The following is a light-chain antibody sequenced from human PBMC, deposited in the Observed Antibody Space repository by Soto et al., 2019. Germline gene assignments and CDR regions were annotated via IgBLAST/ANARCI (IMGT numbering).Light chain of an antibody. Sequence: QSALTQPASVSGSPGQSITISCTGTSSDVGSSNLVSWYQQHPGKAPKLIIYEGSRRPSGVSGRFSGSMSGNTASLTISGLQAEDEGDYYCCSFARSSTSYVFGTGTKLTVL. V-gene: IGLV2-23*01. CDR1: SSDVGSSNL. CDR2: EGS. J-gene: IGLJ1*01. CDR3: CSFARSSTSYV.